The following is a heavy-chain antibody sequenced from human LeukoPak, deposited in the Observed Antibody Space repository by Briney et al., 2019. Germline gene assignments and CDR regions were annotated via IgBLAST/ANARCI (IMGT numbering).Heavy chain of an antibody. V-gene: IGHV4-31*03. Sequence: SETLSLTCTVSGASVSSGDYYWSWLRQHPGKGLEWIGYIYYSGSTYYNPSLKSRVTISVDTSKNQFSLKLSSVTAADTAVYYCARGRLDSMVRGVIAFDPWGQGTLVTVSS. J-gene: IGHJ5*02. CDR1: GASVSSGDYY. D-gene: IGHD3-10*01. CDR2: IYYSGST. CDR3: ARGRLDSMVRGVIAFDP.